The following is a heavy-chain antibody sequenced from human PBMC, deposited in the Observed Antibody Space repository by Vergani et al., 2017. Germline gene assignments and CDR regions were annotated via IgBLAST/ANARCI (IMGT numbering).Heavy chain of an antibody. CDR1: GLVFGDYW. Sequence: EVQLVESGGGLVKPGGSLRLSCKGSGLVFGDYWMSWVRQVPGKGLEWVANIMRDGSDKYYLDSVAGRFSVSRDNAKNSVYLQMTRLSLEDTGIYYCATNRLTSRGFQCGLFDNWGQGTLVTVSS. J-gene: IGHJ4*02. CDR2: IMRDGSDK. V-gene: IGHV3-7*01. D-gene: IGHD3-22*01. CDR3: ATNRLTSRGFQCGLFDN.